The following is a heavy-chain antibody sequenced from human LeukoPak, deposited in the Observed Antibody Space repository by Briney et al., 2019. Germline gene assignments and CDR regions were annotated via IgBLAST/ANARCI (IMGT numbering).Heavy chain of an antibody. Sequence: PSQTLSLTCGVSGASVSSIGYSWSWIRQPPGRGLEWIGYIYQSGSTSYNPSLQSRVTISIDRSKNQFSLKLSSVTAADTAVYYCARSDPVKFIDYWGQGTLVTVSS. J-gene: IGHJ4*02. D-gene: IGHD6-19*01. V-gene: IGHV4-30-2*01. CDR3: ARSDPVKFIDY. CDR1: GASVSSIGYS. CDR2: IYQSGST.